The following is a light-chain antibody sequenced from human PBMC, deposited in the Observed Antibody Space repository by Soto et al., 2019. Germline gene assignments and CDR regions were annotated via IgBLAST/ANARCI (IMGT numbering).Light chain of an antibody. CDR3: SSYTSSSTQV. V-gene: IGLV2-8*01. Sequence: QSALTQPPSASGSPGQSVTISCTGTSSDIGGYNYVSWYQQHPGKAPKLMIYEVIKRPSGVPDRFSGSRSGNTASLTVSGLQAEDEADYYCSSYTSSSTQVFGTGTKLTVL. J-gene: IGLJ1*01. CDR2: EVI. CDR1: SSDIGGYNY.